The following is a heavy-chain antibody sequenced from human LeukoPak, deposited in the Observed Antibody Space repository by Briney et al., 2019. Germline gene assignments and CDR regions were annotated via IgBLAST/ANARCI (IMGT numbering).Heavy chain of an antibody. CDR2: ISSSSSTI. J-gene: IGHJ4*02. CDR3: ARVSRGGYGEYYFDY. Sequence: GGSLRLSCAASGFTFSSYSMNWVRQAPGKGLEWVSYISSSSSTIYYADSVKGRFTISRDNAKNSLYLQMNSLRAEDTAVYYCARVSRGGYGEYYFDYWGQGTLVTVSS. D-gene: IGHD6-19*01. CDR1: GFTFSSYS. V-gene: IGHV3-48*01.